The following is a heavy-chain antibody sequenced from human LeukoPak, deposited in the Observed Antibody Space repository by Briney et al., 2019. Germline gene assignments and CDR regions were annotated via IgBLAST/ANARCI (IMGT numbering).Heavy chain of an antibody. J-gene: IGHJ4*02. CDR3: ATDGAYGLTH. CDR2: VSSGGSRT. V-gene: IGHV3-74*01. Sequence: PGGSLRLSCAASGVSFSTTWMHWVRQAPGKGLMWVSHVSSGGSRTYADSVKGRFTVSRDNNKDMVYLQMSSPRAEDTAVYYCATDGAYGLTHWGQGTLVTVSS. CDR1: GVSFSTTW. D-gene: IGHD3-16*01.